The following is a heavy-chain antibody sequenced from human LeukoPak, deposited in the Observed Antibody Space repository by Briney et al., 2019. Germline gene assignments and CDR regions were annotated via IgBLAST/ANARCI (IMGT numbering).Heavy chain of an antibody. D-gene: IGHD6-19*01. V-gene: IGHV4-39*01. CDR3: ARGHWLVQDPYFDY. CDR1: GGSIISSSFY. Sequence: SETLSLTRTVSGGSIISSSFYWGWIRQPPEKGLEWIGDIYYSGSTYYNPSLKSRVTISVDTSKNQFSLKLSSVTAADTAVFYCARGHWLVQDPYFDYWGQGTLVTVSS. J-gene: IGHJ4*02. CDR2: IYYSGST.